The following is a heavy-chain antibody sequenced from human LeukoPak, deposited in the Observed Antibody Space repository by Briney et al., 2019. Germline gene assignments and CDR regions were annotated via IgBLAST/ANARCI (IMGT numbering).Heavy chain of an antibody. Sequence: SETLSLTCTVSGGSISSSSYYWGWIRQPPGKGLEWIGSIYYSGSTYYNPSLKSRVTISVDTSKNQFSLKLSSVTAADTAVYYCARDSRGTGGSYDNWFDPWGQGTLVTVSS. D-gene: IGHD1-26*01. CDR1: GGSISSSSYY. J-gene: IGHJ5*02. V-gene: IGHV4-39*07. CDR2: IYYSGST. CDR3: ARDSRGTGGSYDNWFDP.